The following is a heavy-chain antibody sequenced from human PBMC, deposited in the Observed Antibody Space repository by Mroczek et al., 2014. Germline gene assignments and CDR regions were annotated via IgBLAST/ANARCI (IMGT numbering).Heavy chain of an antibody. D-gene: IGHD3-10*01. V-gene: IGHV4-61*02. J-gene: IGHJ4*02. CDR3: ARGSQLLWFGEPLDY. Sequence: QVQLVQSGPGLVKPSQTLSLTCTVSGGSISSGSYYWSWIRQPAGKGLEWIGRIYTSGSTNYNPSLKSRVTISVDTSKNQFSLKLSSVTAADTAVYYCARGSQLLWFGEPLDYWGQGTLVTVSS. CDR1: GGSISSGSYY. CDR2: IYTSGST.